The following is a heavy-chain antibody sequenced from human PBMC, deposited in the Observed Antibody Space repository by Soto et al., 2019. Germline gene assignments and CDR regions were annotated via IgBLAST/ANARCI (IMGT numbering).Heavy chain of an antibody. Sequence: QVQLVESGGGVVQPGRSLRLSCAASGFTFSSYAMHWVRQAPGKGLEWVAVISYDGSNKYYADSVKGRFTISRDNSKNTLYLQMNSLRAEDTDVYYCARDLLQGLVRGDFDYWGQGTLVTVSS. CDR2: ISYDGSNK. CDR3: ARDLLQGLVRGDFDY. V-gene: IGHV3-30-3*01. D-gene: IGHD6-19*01. J-gene: IGHJ4*02. CDR1: GFTFSSYA.